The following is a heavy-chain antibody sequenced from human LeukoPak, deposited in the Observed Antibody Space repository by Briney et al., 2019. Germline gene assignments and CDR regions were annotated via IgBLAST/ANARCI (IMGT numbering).Heavy chain of an antibody. CDR1: GFTFSRYW. J-gene: IGHJ4*02. Sequence: PGGSLRLSCAASGFTFSRYWMSWVRQAPGKGLEWVASVKEDGSQKNYMDSVKGRFTISRDNAKKSLVLEMNSLRVEDTAVYYCAREAYWGPGILVTVPS. V-gene: IGHV3-7*01. CDR2: VKEDGSQK. CDR3: AREAY.